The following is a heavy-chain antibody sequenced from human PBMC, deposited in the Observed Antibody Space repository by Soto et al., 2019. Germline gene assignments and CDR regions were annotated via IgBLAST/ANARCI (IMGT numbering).Heavy chain of an antibody. CDR3: ANDTPVVTFIFAF. CDR1: A. J-gene: IGHJ4*02. D-gene: IGHD2-21*02. V-gene: IGHV3-23*01. Sequence: AVSWISKEKGKGLEWVSSITDSGDSTYYADSVKGRFTISRDNSKNTLYLQMKSLRAEDTAVYYCANDTPVVTFIFAFLVQRTLVTGS. CDR2: ITDSGDST.